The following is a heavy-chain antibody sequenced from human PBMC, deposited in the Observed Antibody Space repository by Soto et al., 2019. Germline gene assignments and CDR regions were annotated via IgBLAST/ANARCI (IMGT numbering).Heavy chain of an antibody. CDR3: AKGLQGNYYYGMDV. D-gene: IGHD4-4*01. V-gene: IGHV3-43*01. Sequence: SLRLSCAASGFTFDDYTMHWVRQAPGKGLEWVSLISWDGGSTYYADSVKGRFTISRDNSKNSLYLQMNSLRTEDTALYYCAKGLQGNYYYGMDVWGQGTTVTVSS. J-gene: IGHJ6*02. CDR2: ISWDGGST. CDR1: GFTFDDYT.